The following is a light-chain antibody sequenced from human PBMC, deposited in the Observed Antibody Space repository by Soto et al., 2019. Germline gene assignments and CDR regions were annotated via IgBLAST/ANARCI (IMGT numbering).Light chain of an antibody. CDR2: DTS. V-gene: IGKV3-11*01. J-gene: IGKJ5*01. CDR1: QSVSSY. Sequence: IVLTQSPGTLSLSPGERATLCCRASQSVSSYLGWYQQKPGQAPRLLIYDTSNRATGIPARFSGSGSGTDFTLTISSLEPEDFAIYYCQQRSSWPLTFGQGTRLEIK. CDR3: QQRSSWPLT.